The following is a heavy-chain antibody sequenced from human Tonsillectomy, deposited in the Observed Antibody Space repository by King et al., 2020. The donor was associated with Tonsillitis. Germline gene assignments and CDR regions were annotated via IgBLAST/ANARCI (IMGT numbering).Heavy chain of an antibody. J-gene: IGHJ4*02. D-gene: IGHD3-22*01. V-gene: IGHV3-23*04. CDR2: ISGSVST. Sequence: VQLVESGGGLVQPGGSLRLPCAASGFTFSNCAMSWVRQAPGKGLEWVSTISGSVSTSYTDSVKGRFTISRDYSKNTLYLQMNSLRADDTAVYYCAKEDGFYYDSSGYFDYWGQGTVVTVSS. CDR3: AKEDGFYYDSSGYFDY. CDR1: GFTFSNCA.